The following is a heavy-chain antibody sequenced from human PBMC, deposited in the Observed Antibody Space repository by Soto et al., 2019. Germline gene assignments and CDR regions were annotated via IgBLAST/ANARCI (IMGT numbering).Heavy chain of an antibody. CDR2: IIPILGIA. CDR1: GGTFSSYT. Sequence: ASVKVSCKASGGTFSSYTISWVRQAPGQGLEWMGRIIPILGIANYAQKFQGRVTITADKSTSTAYMELSSLRSEDTAVYYCARGYPTARHYYYYYMDVWGKGTTVTVSS. D-gene: IGHD5-18*01. J-gene: IGHJ6*03. CDR3: ARGYPTARHYYYYYMDV. V-gene: IGHV1-69*02.